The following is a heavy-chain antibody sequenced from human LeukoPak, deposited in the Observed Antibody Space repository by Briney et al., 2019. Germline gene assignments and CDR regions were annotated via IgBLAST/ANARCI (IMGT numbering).Heavy chain of an antibody. V-gene: IGHV4-30-4*01. J-gene: IGHJ6*02. CDR1: GGSISSGDYY. D-gene: IGHD1-14*01. CDR2: IYYSGST. Sequence: PSETLSLTCTVSGGSISSGDYYWSWIRRPPGKGLEWIGYIYYSGSTYYNPSLKSRVTISVDTSKNQFSLKLSSVTAADTAVYYCARRNRYYYYGMDVWGQGPTVTVSS. CDR3: ARRNRYYYYGMDV.